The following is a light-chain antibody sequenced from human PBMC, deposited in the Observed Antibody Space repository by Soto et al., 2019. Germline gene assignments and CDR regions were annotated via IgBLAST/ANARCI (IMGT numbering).Light chain of an antibody. Sequence: QSMLSQPASASGTPGQRFTISCSGSSSNIASNTVSWYQQVPGTAPKFLIFTNDQRPSGVPDRFSGSQSGTSGLLTISGLQSEDEADYYCAAWDDSLNGYVFGTGTKVTVL. CDR1: SSNIASNT. V-gene: IGLV1-44*01. CDR3: AAWDDSLNGYV. CDR2: TND. J-gene: IGLJ1*01.